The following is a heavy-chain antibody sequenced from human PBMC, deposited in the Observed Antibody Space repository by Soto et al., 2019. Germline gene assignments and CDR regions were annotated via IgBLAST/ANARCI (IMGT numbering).Heavy chain of an antibody. Sequence: GASVKVSCKASGYTFTSYDINWVRQATGQGLEWMGWMNPNSGNTGYAQKFQGRATMTRNTSISTAYMELSSLRSEDTAVYYCARGIDSGYHYYYYYYGMDVWGQGTTVTVSS. V-gene: IGHV1-8*01. CDR1: GYTFTSYD. CDR2: MNPNSGNT. D-gene: IGHD5-12*01. J-gene: IGHJ6*02. CDR3: ARGIDSGYHYYYYYYGMDV.